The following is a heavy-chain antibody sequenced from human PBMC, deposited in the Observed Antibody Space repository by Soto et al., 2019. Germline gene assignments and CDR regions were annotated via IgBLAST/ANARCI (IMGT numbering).Heavy chain of an antibody. J-gene: IGHJ4*02. CDR3: AREGRWLQFANY. Sequence: PGGSLRLSCAASGFTFISYSMNWVRQAPGKGLEWVSSISSSSSYIYYTDSVKGRFTISRDNAKNSLYLQMNSLRAEDTAVYYCAREGRWLQFANYWGQGTLVTVSS. D-gene: IGHD5-12*01. CDR2: ISSSSSYI. CDR1: GFTFISYS. V-gene: IGHV3-21*01.